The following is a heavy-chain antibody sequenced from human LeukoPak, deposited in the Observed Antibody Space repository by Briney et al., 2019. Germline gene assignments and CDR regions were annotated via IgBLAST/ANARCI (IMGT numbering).Heavy chain of an antibody. D-gene: IGHD3-10*01. CDR1: GGSISSYY. V-gene: IGHV4-59*08. J-gene: IGHJ6*02. Sequence: SETLSLTCTVSGGSISSYYWSWIRQPPGKGLEWIGYIYYSGSTNYNPSLKSRVTISVDTSKNQFSLKLSSVTAADTAVYYCARPSRWFGESTGTNYYGMDVWGQGTTVTVSS. CDR3: ARPSRWFGESTGTNYYGMDV. CDR2: IYYSGST.